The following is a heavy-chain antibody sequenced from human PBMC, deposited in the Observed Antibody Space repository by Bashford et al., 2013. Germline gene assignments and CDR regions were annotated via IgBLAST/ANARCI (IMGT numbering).Heavy chain of an antibody. V-gene: IGHV1-3*01. CDR3: TGKVTHDGFDL. Sequence: VASVKVSCKTSGYTFTNYVMHWVRQAPGQRLEWMGWIYPGGGSTKYSQEFQGRVIFTRDTSASTGYMELIGLRSEDTAVYYCTGKVTHDGFDLWGQGTMVTVSS. CDR2: IYPGGGST. J-gene: IGHJ3*01. CDR1: GYTFTNYV. D-gene: IGHD2-21*02.